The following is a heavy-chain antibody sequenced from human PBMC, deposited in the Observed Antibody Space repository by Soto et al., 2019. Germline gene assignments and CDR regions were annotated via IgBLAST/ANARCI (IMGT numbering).Heavy chain of an antibody. CDR3: ARDKITGLFDY. CDR2: IYYSGST. Sequence: PSETLSLTCTVSGGSISNFYWSWFRQPPGKGLEWIGYIYYSGSTNYNPSLKSRVTISVDASKNQFSLKLSSVTAADTAVYYCARDKITGLFDYWGQGTLVTVS. D-gene: IGHD2-8*02. V-gene: IGHV4-59*01. J-gene: IGHJ4*02. CDR1: GGSISNFY.